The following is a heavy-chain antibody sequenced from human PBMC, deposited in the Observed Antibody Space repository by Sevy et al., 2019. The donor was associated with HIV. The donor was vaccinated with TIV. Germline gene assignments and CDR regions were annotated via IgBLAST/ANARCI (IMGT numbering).Heavy chain of an antibody. V-gene: IGHV4-39*01. Sequence: SETLSLTCTVSGASISSSGYYWGWIRQPPGQGLERIASINYSGITFYNPSLKSRVTISADTSKNQFSLRLSSVTAADSSIYFCVGPKLTYTNGWDYLDYWGQGTVVTVSS. D-gene: IGHD6-25*01. CDR2: INYSGIT. CDR3: VGPKLTYTNGWDYLDY. CDR1: GASISSSGYY. J-gene: IGHJ4*02.